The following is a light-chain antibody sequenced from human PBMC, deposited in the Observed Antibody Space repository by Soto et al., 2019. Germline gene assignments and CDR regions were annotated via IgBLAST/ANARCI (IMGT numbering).Light chain of an antibody. CDR2: AAS. CDR3: QQYNNWPWT. V-gene: IGKV3-15*01. CDR1: QSVSSY. Sequence: EIVLTQSPGTLSLSPGERATLSCRASQSVSSYLAWYQQKPGQAPRLLINAASFRATGIPDRISGSGSGTEFTLTISSLQSEDFAVYYCQQYNNWPWTFGPGTKVDIK. J-gene: IGKJ1*01.